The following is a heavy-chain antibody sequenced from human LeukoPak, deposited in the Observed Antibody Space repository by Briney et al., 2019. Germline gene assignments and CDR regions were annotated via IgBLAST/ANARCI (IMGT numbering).Heavy chain of an antibody. D-gene: IGHD3-10*01. J-gene: IGHJ4*02. V-gene: IGHV1-24*01. CDR3: ATFSRRGYMVRGVIEYYFDY. CDR2: FDPEDGET. Sequence: ASVKVSCKVSGYTLTELSMHWVRQAPGKGLEWMGGFDPEDGETIYAQKFQGRVTMTEDTSTDTAYMELSSLRSEDTAVYYCATFSRRGYMVRGVIEYYFDYWGPGTLVTVSS. CDR1: GYTLTELS.